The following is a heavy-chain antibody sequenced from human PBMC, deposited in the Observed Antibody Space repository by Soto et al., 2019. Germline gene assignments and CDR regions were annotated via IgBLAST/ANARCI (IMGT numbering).Heavy chain of an antibody. CDR1: GFSFSSYA. CDR3: ARALYSRDYFVKWFEP. D-gene: IGHD6-19*01. Sequence: QVRLVESGGGVVQPGRSLRLSCTASGFSFSSYAMYWFRQPPGKGLEWVAVISHDGINKHYADSVKGRVTVSRDNSNHSLDLQLNSLRGEDTAMYYCARALYSRDYFVKWFEPWGQGTLVTVSS. CDR2: ISHDGINK. J-gene: IGHJ5*02. V-gene: IGHV3-30-3*01.